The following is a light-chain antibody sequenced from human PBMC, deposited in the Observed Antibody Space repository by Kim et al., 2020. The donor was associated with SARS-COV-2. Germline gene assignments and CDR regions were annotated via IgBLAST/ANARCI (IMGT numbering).Light chain of an antibody. V-gene: IGLV1-47*01. CDR3: AAWDDSLSGRV. J-gene: IGLJ3*02. Sequence: GEGVTFSCSGSRSNIGSNYVYWYQQLPGTAPKLLISRNNQRPSGVPDRFSGSKSGTSASLAISGLRSEDEADYYCAAWDDSLSGRVFGGGTQLTVL. CDR1: RSNIGSNY. CDR2: RNN.